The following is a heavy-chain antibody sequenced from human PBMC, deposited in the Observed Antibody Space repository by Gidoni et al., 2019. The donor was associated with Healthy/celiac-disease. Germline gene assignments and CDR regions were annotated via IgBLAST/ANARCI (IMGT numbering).Heavy chain of an antibody. CDR1: GFTFSSSD. V-gene: IGHV3-13*01. D-gene: IGHD3-3*01. J-gene: IGHJ6*02. CDR3: ARMGKESYDFWSGYLGNYYYYGMDV. CDR2: IGTAGDK. Sequence: EVQLVESGGGLVQPGGSLRLSCAASGFTFSSSDMHWVRQATGKGLEWVSAIGTAGDKYYPGSVKGRFTMYRENAKNSLYIQMNSLRAEETAVYYCARMGKESYDFWSGYLGNYYYYGMDVWGQGTTVTVSS.